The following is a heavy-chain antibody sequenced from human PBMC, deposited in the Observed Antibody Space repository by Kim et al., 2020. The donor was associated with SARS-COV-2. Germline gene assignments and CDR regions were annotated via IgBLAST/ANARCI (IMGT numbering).Heavy chain of an antibody. Sequence: SETLSLTCTVSGGSASSSSHYWGWIRQPPGKGLEWVGSIHYGGTTYYNPSLKSRVTITVDTSNNEFSLKLRSVAATDTAVYYCARHYSAGSGTYFDSYFFSGMDVWGQGTTVTVSS. CDR1: GGSASSSSHY. J-gene: IGHJ6*02. D-gene: IGHD3-10*01. CDR3: ARHYSAGSGTYFDSYFFSGMDV. CDR2: IHYGGTT. V-gene: IGHV4-39*01.